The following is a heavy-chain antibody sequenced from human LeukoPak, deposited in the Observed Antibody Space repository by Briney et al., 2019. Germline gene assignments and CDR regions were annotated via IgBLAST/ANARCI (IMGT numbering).Heavy chain of an antibody. CDR2: IYSGGST. V-gene: IGHV3-53*01. CDR3: ARAEEDYYGSSGYSNWFDP. D-gene: IGHD3-22*01. Sequence: GGSLRLSCAASGFTVSSNYMSWVRQAPGKGLEWVSVIYSGGSTYYADSVKGRFTISRDNSKNTLYLQMNSLRAEDTAVYYCARAEEDYYGSSGYSNWFDPWGQGTLVTVSS. J-gene: IGHJ5*02. CDR1: GFTVSSNY.